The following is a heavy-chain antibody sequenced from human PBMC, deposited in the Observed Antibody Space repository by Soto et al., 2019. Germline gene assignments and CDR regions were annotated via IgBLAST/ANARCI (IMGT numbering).Heavy chain of an antibody. CDR3: ARGDRGGFDL. Sequence: EVQLVESGGGLVQPGESLRLSCAASGFTFDYYWMHWVRQAPGKGLVWVSRVHSDGTTTTYADSVKGRFTISRDNARNTVSMQLSSLRAEDTAIYYCARGDRGGFDLWGHGTVVTVSS. V-gene: IGHV3-74*01. D-gene: IGHD3-10*01. CDR1: GFTFDYYW. CDR2: VHSDGTTT. J-gene: IGHJ3*01.